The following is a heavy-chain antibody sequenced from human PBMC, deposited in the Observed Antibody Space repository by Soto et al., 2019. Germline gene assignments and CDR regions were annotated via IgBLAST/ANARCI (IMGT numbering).Heavy chain of an antibody. CDR2: ISAYNGNT. D-gene: IGHD6-13*01. CDR3: ARVVLLSSSWAIVWFDP. Sequence: QVQLVQSGAEVKKPGASVKVSCKASGYTFTSYGISWVRQAPGQGLEWMGWISAYNGNTNYAQKLQGRVTMTTDTSTSTAYMELRSLGSDDTAVYYCARVVLLSSSWAIVWFDPWGQGTLVTVSS. CDR1: GYTFTSYG. V-gene: IGHV1-18*01. J-gene: IGHJ5*02.